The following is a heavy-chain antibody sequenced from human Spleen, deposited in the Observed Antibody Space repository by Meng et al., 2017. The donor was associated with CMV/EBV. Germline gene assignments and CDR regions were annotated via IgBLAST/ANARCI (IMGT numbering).Heavy chain of an antibody. CDR3: ARVVDCSSTSCYNASPYYYYGMDV. CDR1: GGSISSYY. CDR2: IYYSGST. Sequence: ESLKISCTVSGGSISSYYWSWIRQPPGKGLEWIGYIYYSGSTNYNPSLKSRVTISVDTSKNQFSLKLSSVTAADTAVYYCARVVDCSSTSCYNASPYYYYGMDVWGQGTTVTVSS. J-gene: IGHJ6*02. D-gene: IGHD2-2*02. V-gene: IGHV4-59*01.